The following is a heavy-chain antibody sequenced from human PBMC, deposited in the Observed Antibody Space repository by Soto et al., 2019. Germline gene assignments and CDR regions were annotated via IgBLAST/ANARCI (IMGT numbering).Heavy chain of an antibody. CDR3: ARNPSSVAARRNYYYYGMHV. V-gene: IGHV4-59*01. CDR2: IYYSGST. J-gene: IGHJ6*02. Sequence: TVSGGYISSYYWSWIRQPPGKGLEWIGYIYYSGSTNYNPSLKSRVTISVDTSKSQFSLKLSSVTAADTAVYYCARNPSSVAARRNYYYYGMHVWGPGATLTVYS. D-gene: IGHD6-6*01. CDR1: GGYISSYY.